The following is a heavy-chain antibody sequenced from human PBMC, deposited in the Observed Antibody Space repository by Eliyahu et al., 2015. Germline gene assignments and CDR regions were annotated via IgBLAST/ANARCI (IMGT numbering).Heavy chain of an antibody. CDR1: GXXXSSXNYY. CDR3: ARHYDSSGYYAIDY. V-gene: IGHV4-39*01. Sequence: QLQLLESGPGLVKPSETLSXTCTXXGXXXSSXNYYWGWLRQPPGKGLEWIGSIYYSGSTYYNPSLKSRVTISVDTSKNQFSLKLTSVTAADTAVXYCARHYDSSGYYAIDYWGQGTLVTVSS. J-gene: IGHJ4*02. CDR2: IYYSGST. D-gene: IGHD3-22*01.